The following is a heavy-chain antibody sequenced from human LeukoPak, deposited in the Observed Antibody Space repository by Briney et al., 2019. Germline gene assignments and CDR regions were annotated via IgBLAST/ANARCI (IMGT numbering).Heavy chain of an antibody. CDR1: GITFGNNW. Sequence: GGSLRLFCAASGITFGNNWMHWVRQGLGRGLVCVSRINSDGGGAIYADSVKGLFTVSRDNAKNTLYLQMNSLRAEDTAVYYCARDVPHNCFDTWGQGTLVTVSS. V-gene: IGHV3-74*01. J-gene: IGHJ5*02. CDR2: INSDGGGA. CDR3: ARDVPHNCFDT.